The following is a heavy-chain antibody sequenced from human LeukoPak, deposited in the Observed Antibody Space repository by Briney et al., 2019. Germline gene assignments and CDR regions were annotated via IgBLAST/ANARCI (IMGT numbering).Heavy chain of an antibody. J-gene: IGHJ3*02. Sequence: GGSLRLSCAASGFTFGTYGMHWVRQAPGKGLEWVAVIWYDGSNEYYADSVKGRFTISRDNSKNTQYLQMNSPRAEDTAVYYCARDNYDSSGYSDGFDIWGQGTMVTVSS. D-gene: IGHD3-22*01. CDR2: IWYDGSNE. CDR1: GFTFGTYG. CDR3: ARDNYDSSGYSDGFDI. V-gene: IGHV3-33*01.